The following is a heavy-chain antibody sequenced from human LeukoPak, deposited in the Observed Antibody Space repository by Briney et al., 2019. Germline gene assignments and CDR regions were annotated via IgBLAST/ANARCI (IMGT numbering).Heavy chain of an antibody. V-gene: IGHV3-21*01. D-gene: IGHD3-10*01. CDR1: GFTFSTYG. CDR2: ISSSSSYI. J-gene: IGHJ4*02. Sequence: GGSLRLSCAASGFTFSTYGINWVRQAPGKGLQWVSSISSSSSYIYYADSVKGRFTVSRDNAKNSLYLHMNGLRAEDTAVYYCAREVYYGSGRRFDYWGQGTLVTVSS. CDR3: AREVYYGSGRRFDY.